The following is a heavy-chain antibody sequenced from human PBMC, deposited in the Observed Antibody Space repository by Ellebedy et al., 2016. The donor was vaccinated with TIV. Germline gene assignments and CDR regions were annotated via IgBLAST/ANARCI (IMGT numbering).Heavy chain of an antibody. Sequence: ASVKVSXXASGYTVPTFYMHWVRQAPGQGPEWMGWIKPNSDDTNYAQKFQGRVTMTSETSISTAYMELSGLRSDDTAVYYCATKHCTGGNCHHPTFDYWGQGSLVTVSS. CDR3: ATKHCTGGNCHHPTFDY. CDR2: IKPNSDDT. CDR1: GYTVPTFY. D-gene: IGHD2-8*02. J-gene: IGHJ4*02. V-gene: IGHV1-2*02.